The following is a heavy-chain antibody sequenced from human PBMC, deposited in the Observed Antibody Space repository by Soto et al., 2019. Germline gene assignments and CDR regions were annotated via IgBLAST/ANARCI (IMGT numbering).Heavy chain of an antibody. D-gene: IGHD2-15*01. J-gene: IGHJ3*02. Sequence: VAVISYDGSNKYYADSVKGRFTISRDNSKNTLYLQMNSLRAEDTAVYYCARGGRWNAFDIWGQGTMVTVSS. CDR2: ISYDGSNK. CDR3: ARGGRWNAFDI. V-gene: IGHV3-30-3*01.